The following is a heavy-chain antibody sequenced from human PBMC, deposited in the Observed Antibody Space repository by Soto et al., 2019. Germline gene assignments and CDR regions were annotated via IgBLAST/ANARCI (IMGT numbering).Heavy chain of an antibody. Sequence: GGSLRLSCAASGFTFSSYAMHWVRQAPGKGLEWVAVISYDGSNKYYADSVKGRFTISRDNSKNTLYLQMNSLRAEDTAVYYCARDSALAYCGGDCYPSFDYWGQGTLVTVSS. CDR2: ISYDGSNK. D-gene: IGHD2-21*02. J-gene: IGHJ4*02. V-gene: IGHV3-30-3*01. CDR3: ARDSALAYCGGDCYPSFDY. CDR1: GFTFSSYA.